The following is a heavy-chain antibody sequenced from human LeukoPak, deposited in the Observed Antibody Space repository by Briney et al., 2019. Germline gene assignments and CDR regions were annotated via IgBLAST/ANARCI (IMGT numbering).Heavy chain of an antibody. D-gene: IGHD5-18*01. CDR2: INPNSGGT. CDR1: GYTFTGYY. V-gene: IGHV1-2*02. CDR3: ARDQMPGRYSYGYPNWFDP. Sequence: ASVKVSCKASGYTFTGYYMHWVRQAPGQGLEWMGWINPNSGGTNYAQKFQGRVTMTRDTSISTAYMELSRLRSDDTAVYYCARDQMPGRYSYGYPNWFDPWGQGTLVTVSS. J-gene: IGHJ5*02.